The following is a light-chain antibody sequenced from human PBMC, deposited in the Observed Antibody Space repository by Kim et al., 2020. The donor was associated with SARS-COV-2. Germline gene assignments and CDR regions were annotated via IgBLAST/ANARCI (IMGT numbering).Light chain of an antibody. J-gene: IGLJ3*02. CDR1: ISNIGSNV. V-gene: IGLV1-44*01. Sequence: GQRVTISCSGSISNIGSNVVTWYQQLPGTAPKLLMYSNDYRPSGVPDRFSGSKSGTSASLAISGLQSEDEADYYCAAWDDSLKGSVFGGGTQLTVL. CDR2: SND. CDR3: AAWDDSLKGSV.